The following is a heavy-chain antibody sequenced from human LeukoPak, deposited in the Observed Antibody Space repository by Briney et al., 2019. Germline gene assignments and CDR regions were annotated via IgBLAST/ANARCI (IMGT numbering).Heavy chain of an antibody. J-gene: IGHJ3*01. CDR1: GGSISSSNW. Sequence: SETLSLTCTVSGGSISSSNWWSWVRQPPGKGLEWIGEIYHSGSTNYDPSLKSRVTISVDKSKNQFSLRLSSVTAADTAMYFCARVSVSFDAFDFWGQGTMVTASS. D-gene: IGHD3-10*01. CDR2: IYHSGST. CDR3: ARVSVSFDAFDF. V-gene: IGHV4-4*02.